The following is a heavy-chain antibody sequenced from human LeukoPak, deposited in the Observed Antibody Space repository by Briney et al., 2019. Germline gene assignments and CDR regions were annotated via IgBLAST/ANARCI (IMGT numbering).Heavy chain of an antibody. J-gene: IGHJ2*01. CDR3: ARAGAPSGGYGWYLDL. D-gene: IGHD1-26*01. Sequence: GESLKISCKGSGYSFSTYWIAWVRQMPGKGLEGMGIIYPGDSDTRYSPSFQGQVTISADKSINTASLYWSSLKASDTAIYYCARAGAPSGGYGWYLDLWGRGSLVTVSS. V-gene: IGHV5-51*01. CDR1: GYSFSTYW. CDR2: IYPGDSDT.